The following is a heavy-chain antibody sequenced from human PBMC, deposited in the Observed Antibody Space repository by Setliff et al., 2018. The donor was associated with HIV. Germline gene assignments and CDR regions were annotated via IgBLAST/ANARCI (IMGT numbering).Heavy chain of an antibody. CDR1: GISIYGYY. J-gene: IGHJ4*02. Sequence: TSETLSLTWIVSGISIYGYYWSWIRQSPRTRLEWIGYVSSIGNTNYNPSLKSQVTISVDTSKNQFSLQLNSVTAADPAVYFCARTRAPYFFAFWGQGAQVTVSS. CDR3: ARTRAPYFFAF. CDR2: VSSIGNT. V-gene: IGHV4-4*08. D-gene: IGHD1-26*01.